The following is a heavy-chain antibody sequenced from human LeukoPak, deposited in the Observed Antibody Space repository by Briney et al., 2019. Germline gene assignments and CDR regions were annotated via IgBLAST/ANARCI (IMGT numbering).Heavy chain of an antibody. J-gene: IGHJ5*02. CDR1: GYTFTSYY. Sequence: ASVKVSCKASGYTFTSYYMHWVRQAPGQGLEWMGIINPSGGSTNYAQKFQGRVTMTRDMSTSTVYMELSSLRSEDTAVYYCARGEMATTFLGYNWFDPWGQGTLVTVSS. D-gene: IGHD5-24*01. CDR3: ARGEMATTFLGYNWFDP. CDR2: INPSGGST. V-gene: IGHV1-46*01.